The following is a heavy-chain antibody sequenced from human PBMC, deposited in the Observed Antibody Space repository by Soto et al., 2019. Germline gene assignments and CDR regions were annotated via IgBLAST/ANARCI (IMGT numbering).Heavy chain of an antibody. J-gene: IGHJ6*02. Sequence: PGESLTISCKGSGYTFTSHWIAWVRQMPEKGLEWMGIMYPGESDTRYSPSFQGQVTISADKSISTAYLQWSSLKASDTAMYYCARIYSGTYRLDVWGQGTTATVSS. CDR1: GYTFTSHW. V-gene: IGHV5-51*01. CDR2: MYPGESDT. D-gene: IGHD1-26*01. CDR3: ARIYSGTYRLDV.